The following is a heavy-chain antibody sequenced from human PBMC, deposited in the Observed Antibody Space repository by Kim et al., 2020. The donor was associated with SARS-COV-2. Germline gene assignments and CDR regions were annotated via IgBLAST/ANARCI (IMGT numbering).Heavy chain of an antibody. CDR2: ISGSGGST. CDR3: AKDTKGVLRYFDWFPGRAFDI. J-gene: IGHJ3*02. CDR1: GFTFSSYA. D-gene: IGHD3-9*01. Sequence: GGSLRLSCAASGFTFSSYAMSWVRQAPGKGLEWVSAISGSGGSTYYADSVKGRFTISRDNSKNTLYLQMNSLRAEDTAVYYCAKDTKGVLRYFDWFPGRAFDIWGQGTMVTVSS. V-gene: IGHV3-23*01.